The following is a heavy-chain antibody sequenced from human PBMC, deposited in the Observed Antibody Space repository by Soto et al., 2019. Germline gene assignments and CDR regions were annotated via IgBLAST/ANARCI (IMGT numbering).Heavy chain of an antibody. D-gene: IGHD6-13*01. CDR3: AREAAPNDAFDI. CDR1: GFTFSSYG. V-gene: IGHV3-33*01. J-gene: IGHJ3*02. Sequence: GGSLSLSCAASGFTFSSYGMHWVRQAPGKGLEWVAVIWYDGSNKYYADSVKGRFTISRDNSKNTLYLQMNSLRAEDTAVYYCAREAAPNDAFDIWGQGTMVTVSS. CDR2: IWYDGSNK.